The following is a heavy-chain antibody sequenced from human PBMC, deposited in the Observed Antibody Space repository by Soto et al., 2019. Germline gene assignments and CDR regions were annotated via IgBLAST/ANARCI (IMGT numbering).Heavy chain of an antibody. V-gene: IGHV1-69*08. CDR3: ARRRYCGYDCYHKHYYGMDV. CDR1: GDTFSSYA. CDR2: NITVLGTT. J-gene: IGHJ6*02. D-gene: IGHD2-21*01. Sequence: QVQLVQSGAELKKTGSSVKVSCSASGDTFSSYAVNWVRQAPGRGLEWMGRNITVLGTTDYEQNFKGRLTITAEKSTKTVYMELSSLRSEDTAVYYCARRRYCGYDCYHKHYYGMDVWGQGTTVTVAS.